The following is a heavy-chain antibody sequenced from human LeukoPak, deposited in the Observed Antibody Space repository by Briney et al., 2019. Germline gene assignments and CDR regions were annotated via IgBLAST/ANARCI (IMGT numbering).Heavy chain of an antibody. J-gene: IGHJ4*02. CDR2: INPNSGGT. D-gene: IGHD6-13*01. V-gene: IGHV1-2*02. Sequence: ASVKVSCKASGYTFTSYYMHWVRQAPGQGLEWMGIINPNSGGTNYAQKFQGRVTMTRDTSISTAYMELSRLRSDDTAVYYCASPEGAAAGTLDYWGQGTLVTVSS. CDR1: GYTFTSYY. CDR3: ASPEGAAAGTLDY.